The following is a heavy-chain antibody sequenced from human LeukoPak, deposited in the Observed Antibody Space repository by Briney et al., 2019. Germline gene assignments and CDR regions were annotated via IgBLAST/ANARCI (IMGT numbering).Heavy chain of an antibody. CDR1: GGSFSGHY. Sequence: SETLPLTCAVYGGSFSGHYWSWIRQPPGKGLEWIGEINHSGSTNYNPSLKSRVTISVDTSKNQFSLKLSSVTAADTAVYYCARGPGIAVAVDYWGQGTLVTVSS. V-gene: IGHV4-34*01. CDR2: INHSGST. D-gene: IGHD6-19*01. CDR3: ARGPGIAVAVDY. J-gene: IGHJ4*02.